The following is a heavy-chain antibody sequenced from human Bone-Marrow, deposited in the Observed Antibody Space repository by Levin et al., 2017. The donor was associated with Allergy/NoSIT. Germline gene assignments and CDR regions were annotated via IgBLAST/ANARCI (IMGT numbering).Heavy chain of an antibody. D-gene: IGHD2-15*01. CDR2: ISSSGSTI. J-gene: IGHJ4*02. V-gene: IGHV3-48*03. Sequence: AGGSLRLSCAASGFTFSSYEMNWVRQAPGKGLEWVSYISSSGSTIYYADSVKGRFTISRDNAKNSLYLQMNSLRAEDTAVYYCARVVVAATGGFDYWGQGTLVTVSS. CDR1: GFTFSSYE. CDR3: ARVVVAATGGFDY.